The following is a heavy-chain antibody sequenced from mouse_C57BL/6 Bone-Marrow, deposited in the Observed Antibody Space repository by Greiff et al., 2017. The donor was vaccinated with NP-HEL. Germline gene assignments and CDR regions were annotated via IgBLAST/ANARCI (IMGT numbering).Heavy chain of an antibody. V-gene: IGHV1-9*01. D-gene: IGHD2-2*01. CDR3: ARRKWLRRAWFAY. CDR1: GYTFTGYW. J-gene: IGHJ3*01. Sequence: QVQLQQSGAELMKPGASVKLSCKATGYTFTGYWIEWVKQRPGHGLEWIGEILPGSGSTNYNEKFKGKATFTADPSSNTAYMQRSSLTTEDSAIYYGARRKWLRRAWFAYWGQGTLVTVSA. CDR2: ILPGSGST.